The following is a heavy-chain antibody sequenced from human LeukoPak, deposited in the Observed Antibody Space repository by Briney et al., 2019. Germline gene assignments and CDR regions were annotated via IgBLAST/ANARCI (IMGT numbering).Heavy chain of an antibody. J-gene: IGHJ2*01. CDR3: ARVGDHYHWYLDL. V-gene: IGHV3-53*01. CDR1: GFTFGTKY. D-gene: IGHD3-10*01. CDR2: LYSGGDT. Sequence: PGGSLRLSCAASGFTFGTKYTNWVRQSPGKGLEWVSILYSGGDTYYADSVKGRFTISRDNSRNTLSLQMSSLRVEDTAIYYCARVGDHYHWYLDLWGRGTLVTVSS.